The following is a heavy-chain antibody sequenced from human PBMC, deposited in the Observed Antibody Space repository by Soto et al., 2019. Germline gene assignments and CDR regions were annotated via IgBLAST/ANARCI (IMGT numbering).Heavy chain of an antibody. CDR2: INGDGSNT. CDR3: ARGIRNYYGTDV. CDR1: GFTFSSYW. V-gene: IGHV3-74*01. J-gene: IGHJ6*02. Sequence: GGSLRLSCAASGFTFSSYWMHWVRQGPGKGLVWVSRINGDGSNTNYADSVRGRFTISRDNAKNTVYLQMNSLRDEDTAVYYCARGIRNYYGTDVWGQGT. D-gene: IGHD5-18*01.